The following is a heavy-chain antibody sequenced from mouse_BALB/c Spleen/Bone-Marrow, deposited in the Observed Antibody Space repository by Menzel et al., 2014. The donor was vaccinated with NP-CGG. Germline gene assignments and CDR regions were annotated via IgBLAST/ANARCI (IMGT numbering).Heavy chain of an antibody. D-gene: IGHD2-2*01. J-gene: IGHJ4*01. Sequence: EVKLMESGGGLVKPGGSLKLSCAASGFAFSGYDMSWVRQTPEKRLEWVAYVSSGGINTYYPDSAKGRFTISRANAKNTLYLQVNSLKSEDTAMYYCARQRGYAYAMDYWGQGTSVTVSS. CDR3: ARQRGYAYAMDY. V-gene: IGHV5-12-1*01. CDR1: GFAFSGYD. CDR2: VSSGGINT.